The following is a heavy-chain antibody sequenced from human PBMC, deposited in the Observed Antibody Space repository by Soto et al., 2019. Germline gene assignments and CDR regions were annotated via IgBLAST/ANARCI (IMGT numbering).Heavy chain of an antibody. CDR1: GYTFTSYY. D-gene: IGHD3-22*01. V-gene: IGHV1-46*03. Sequence: QVQLVQSGAEVKKPGASVKVSCKASGYTFTSYYMHWVRQAPGQGLEWMGIINPSGGSTSYAQKCPGRVTMTRDTSPSTVYVELSSLRSEATAVYYCAGRYYDSSGYPYYYYGMDVWGQGTTVTVSS. CDR3: AGRYYDSSGYPYYYYGMDV. J-gene: IGHJ6*02. CDR2: INPSGGST.